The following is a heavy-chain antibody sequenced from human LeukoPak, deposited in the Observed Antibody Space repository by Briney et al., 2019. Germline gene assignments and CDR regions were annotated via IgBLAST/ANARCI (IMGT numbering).Heavy chain of an antibody. D-gene: IGHD2-21*01. CDR1: GGSISNYY. CDR2: IYYNGNT. V-gene: IGHV4-59*01. CDR3: ARVVGYGYSDY. Sequence: PSETLSLTCTVSGGSISNYYWSWIRQPPGKGLEWIGYIYYNGNTNYNPSLRSRVTISVDTSKNQFSLRVRFVTAADTAVYYCARVVGYGYSDYWGQGTLVTVSS. J-gene: IGHJ4*02.